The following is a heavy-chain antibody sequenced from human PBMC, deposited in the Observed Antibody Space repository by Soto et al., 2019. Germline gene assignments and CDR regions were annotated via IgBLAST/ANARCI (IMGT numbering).Heavy chain of an antibody. CDR3: AKTKDIVVVPAAITHYGMDV. V-gene: IGHV3-30*18. J-gene: IGHJ6*02. CDR2: ISYDGSNK. CDR1: GFTFGSYG. Sequence: QVQLVESGGGVVQPGRSLRLSCAASGFTFGSYGMHWVRQAPGKGLEWVAVISYDGSNKYYADSVKGRFTISRDNSKNTLYLQMNSLRAEDTAVYYCAKTKDIVVVPAAITHYGMDVWGQGTTVTVSS. D-gene: IGHD2-2*01.